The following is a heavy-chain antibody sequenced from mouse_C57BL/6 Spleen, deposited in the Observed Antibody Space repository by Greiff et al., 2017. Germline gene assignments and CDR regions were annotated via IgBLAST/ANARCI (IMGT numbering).Heavy chain of an antibody. D-gene: IGHD1-1*01. Sequence: QVQLQQPGAELVMPGASVKLSCKASGYTFTSYWMHWVKQRPGQGLEWIGEIDHSDSYTNYNQKFKGKSTLTVDKSSSTAYMQLSSLTSEDSAVYYCARWSTTVVNWYFDVWGTGTTVTVSS. CDR1: GYTFTSYW. V-gene: IGHV1-69*01. CDR2: IDHSDSYT. J-gene: IGHJ1*03. CDR3: ARWSTTVVNWYFDV.